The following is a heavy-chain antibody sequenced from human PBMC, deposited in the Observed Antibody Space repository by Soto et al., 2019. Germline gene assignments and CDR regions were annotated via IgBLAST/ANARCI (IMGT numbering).Heavy chain of an antibody. Sequence: ASETLSLTCTVSGFSISSGDYYWIWIRQPPGKGLEWIGYIYYSGSTYYNPSLKSRVTISVDTPKNQFSLKLSSVTAADTAVYYCAREGGYSSGYPGPVYWGQGTLVTVSS. J-gene: IGHJ4*02. CDR1: GFSISSGDYY. V-gene: IGHV4-30-4*01. D-gene: IGHD3-22*01. CDR2: IYYSGST. CDR3: AREGGYSSGYPGPVY.